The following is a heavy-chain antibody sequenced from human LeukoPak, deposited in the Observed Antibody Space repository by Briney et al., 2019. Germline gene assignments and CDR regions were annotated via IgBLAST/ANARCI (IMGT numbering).Heavy chain of an antibody. Sequence: ASVKVSCKASGGTFSSYAISWVRQAPGQGLEWMGGIIPIFGTANYAQKFQGRVTITTDESTSTAYMELSSLRSEDTAVYYCARHPDYDSSWFDPWGQGTLVTVSS. V-gene: IGHV1-69*05. CDR2: IIPIFGTA. CDR3: ARHPDYDSSWFDP. CDR1: GGTFSSYA. D-gene: IGHD3-3*01. J-gene: IGHJ5*02.